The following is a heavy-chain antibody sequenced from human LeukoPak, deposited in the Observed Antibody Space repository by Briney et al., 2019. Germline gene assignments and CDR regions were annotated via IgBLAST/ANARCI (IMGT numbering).Heavy chain of an antibody. J-gene: IGHJ4*02. CDR2: IYTSGST. CDR3: ARVSGGAEDY. V-gene: IGHV4-61*02. D-gene: IGHD1-26*01. Sequence: SETLSLTCTVSGGSISSGSYYWSWIRQPAGKGLGWIGRIYTSGSTNYNPSLKSRVTISVDTSKNQFSLKLRSVTAADTAVYYCARVSGGAEDYWGQGTLVTVSS. CDR1: GGSISSGSYY.